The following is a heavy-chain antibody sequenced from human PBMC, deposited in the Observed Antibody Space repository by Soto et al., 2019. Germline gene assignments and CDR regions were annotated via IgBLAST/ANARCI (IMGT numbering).Heavy chain of an antibody. CDR3: ARRYGASFDY. D-gene: IGHD4-17*01. CDR2: IYYSGST. J-gene: IGHJ4*02. V-gene: IGHV4-61*08. Sequence: PSETLSLTCTVSGGSISSGVYYWSWIRQPPGKGLEWIGYIYYSGSTNYNPSLKSRVTISVDTSKNQFSLKLSSVTAADTAVYYCARRYGASFDYWGQGTLVTVSS. CDR1: GGSISSGVYY.